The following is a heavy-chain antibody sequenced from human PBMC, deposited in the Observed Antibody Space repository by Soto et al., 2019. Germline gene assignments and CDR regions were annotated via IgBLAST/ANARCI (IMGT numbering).Heavy chain of an antibody. Sequence: GASVKVSCKASGYTFTSYGISWVRQAPGQGLEWMGWISAYNGNTNYAQKLQGRVTMTTDTSTSTAYMELRSLRSDDTAVYYCARDHCSSTSCYTGFDYWGQGTLVTVSS. D-gene: IGHD2-2*02. V-gene: IGHV1-18*01. J-gene: IGHJ4*02. CDR1: GYTFTSYG. CDR2: ISAYNGNT. CDR3: ARDHCSSTSCYTGFDY.